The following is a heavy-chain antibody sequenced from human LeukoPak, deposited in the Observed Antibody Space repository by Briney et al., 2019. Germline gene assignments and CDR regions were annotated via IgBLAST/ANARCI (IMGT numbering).Heavy chain of an antibody. V-gene: IGHV4-34*01. J-gene: IGHJ4*02. CDR2: INHSGST. D-gene: IGHD2-2*01. Sequence: PSETLSLTCAVYGGSFSGYYWSWIRQPPGKGLEWIGEINHSGSTNYNPSLKSRVTISVDTSKNQFSLKLSSVTAADTAVYYCARDGGYCSSTSCPMYYFDYWGQGTLVTVSS. CDR1: GGSFSGYY. CDR3: ARDGGYCSSTSCPMYYFDY.